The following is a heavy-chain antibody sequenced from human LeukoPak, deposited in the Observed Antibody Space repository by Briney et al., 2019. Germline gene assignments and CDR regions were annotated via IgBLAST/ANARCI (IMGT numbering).Heavy chain of an antibody. CDR1: GFTVSSNS. J-gene: IGHJ4*02. V-gene: IGHV3-53*01. CDR3: AKATVLALIDY. Sequence: GGSLRLSCTVSGFTVSSNSMSWVRQAPGKGLEWVSFIYSDNTHYSDSVKGRFTISRDNSKNTLYLQMNSLRAEDTAVYYCAKATVLALIDYWGQGTLVTVSS. CDR2: IYSDNT. D-gene: IGHD4-11*01.